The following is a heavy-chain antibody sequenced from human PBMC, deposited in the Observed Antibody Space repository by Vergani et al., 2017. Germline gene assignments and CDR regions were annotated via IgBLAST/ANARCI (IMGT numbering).Heavy chain of an antibody. J-gene: IGHJ6*02. Sequence: QVQLVQSGAEVKKPGSSVKVSCKASGGTFSSYAISWVRQAPGQGVEWMGRIIPIFGTANYAQKFQGRVTITADESTSTAYMELSSLRSEDTAVYYCARDSGSSSWYYDYYYGMDVWGQGTTVTVSS. CDR3: ARDSGSSSWYYDYYYGMDV. CDR1: GGTFSSYA. D-gene: IGHD6-13*01. CDR2: IIPIFGTA. V-gene: IGHV1-69*13.